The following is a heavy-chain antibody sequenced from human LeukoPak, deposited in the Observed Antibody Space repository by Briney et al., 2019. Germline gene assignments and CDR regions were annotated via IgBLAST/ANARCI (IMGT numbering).Heavy chain of an antibody. J-gene: IGHJ5*02. D-gene: IGHD5-18*01. CDR1: VGSVGKYY. CDR2: IYYCGRI. Sequence: PSEPLSLTCTVAVGSVGKYYWRWIRQPPGEGLEWIGYIYYCGRINYNPALNSRVTISVDTSPNQFTLKLSSVTAADTAVYYCAREGGHSYGYLDNWFDPWGQGTLVTVSS. V-gene: IGHV4-59*02. CDR3: AREGGHSYGYLDNWFDP.